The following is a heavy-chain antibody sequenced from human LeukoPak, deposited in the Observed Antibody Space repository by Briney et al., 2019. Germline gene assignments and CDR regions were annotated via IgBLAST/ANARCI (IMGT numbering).Heavy chain of an antibody. D-gene: IGHD6-13*01. CDR1: GGSINNYY. Sequence: SETLSLTCSVSGGSINNYYWNWIRQPPGKGLEWIGYIDDTGYTNYNPSLKSRVTISVDTSKSQFSLKLNSVTAADTAVYYCARRSSQRGWFDPWGQGTLVTVSS. J-gene: IGHJ5*02. CDR2: IDDTGYT. V-gene: IGHV4-59*01. CDR3: ARRSSQRGWFDP.